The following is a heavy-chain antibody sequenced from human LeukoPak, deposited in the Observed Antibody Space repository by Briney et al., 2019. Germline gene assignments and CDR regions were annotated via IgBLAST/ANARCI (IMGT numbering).Heavy chain of an antibody. Sequence: GGSLRLSCAASGFTFDDDTMHWVRQTPGRGLEWVSSITRKSHGTHYADSVKGRFTVSRDNSKDSLYLQMNSLRTEDTGLYHCASEVGYRSLGYLGQGTLVTVSS. D-gene: IGHD3-3*01. CDR3: ASEVGYRSLGY. CDR2: ITRKSHGT. CDR1: GFTFDDDT. V-gene: IGHV3-43*01. J-gene: IGHJ4*02.